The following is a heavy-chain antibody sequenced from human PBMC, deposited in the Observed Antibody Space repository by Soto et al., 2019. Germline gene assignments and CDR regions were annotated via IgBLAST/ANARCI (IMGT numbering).Heavy chain of an antibody. CDR2: ISSSSTI. J-gene: IGHJ5*02. Sequence: EVQLVESGGGLVQPGGSLRLSCAASGFTFSSYSMNWVRQAPGKGLEWVSYISSSSTIYYADSVKGRFTISRDNAKNSLYLQMNSLRDEDTAVYYWAREGGNLNWFDPWGQGTLDTVSS. D-gene: IGHD1-26*01. CDR1: GFTFSSYS. CDR3: AREGGNLNWFDP. V-gene: IGHV3-48*02.